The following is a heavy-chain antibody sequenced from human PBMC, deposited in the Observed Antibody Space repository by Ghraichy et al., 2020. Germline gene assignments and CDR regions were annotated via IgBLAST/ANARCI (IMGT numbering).Heavy chain of an antibody. Sequence: SETLSLTCAVSGGSISSSNWWSWVRQPPGKGLEWIGEIYHSGSTNYNPSLKSRVTISVDKSKNQFSLKLSSVTAADTAVYYCASGGGVIDMGAFDIWGQGTMVTVSS. V-gene: IGHV4-4*02. D-gene: IGHD3-16*02. CDR1: GGSISSSNW. J-gene: IGHJ3*02. CDR2: IYHSGST. CDR3: ASGGGVIDMGAFDI.